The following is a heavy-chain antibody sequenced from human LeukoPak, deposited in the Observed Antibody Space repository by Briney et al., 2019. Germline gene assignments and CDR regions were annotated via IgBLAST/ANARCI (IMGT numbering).Heavy chain of an antibody. V-gene: IGHV3-66*02. CDR2: IYSGGST. CDR1: GFTVSSNY. CDR3: ARGASMITFGGELDY. D-gene: IGHD3-16*01. J-gene: IGHJ4*02. Sequence: GGSLRLSCAASGFTVSSNYMSWVRQAPGKGLEWVSVIYSGGSTYYADSMKGRFTISRDNSKNTLYLQMNSLRAEDTAVYYCARGASMITFGGELDYWGQGTLVTVSS.